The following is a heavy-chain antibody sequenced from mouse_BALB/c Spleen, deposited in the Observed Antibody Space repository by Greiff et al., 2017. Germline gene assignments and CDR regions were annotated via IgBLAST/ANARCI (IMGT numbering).Heavy chain of an antibody. J-gene: IGHJ4*01. CDR1: GYSFTSYY. V-gene: IGHV1S81*02. CDR3: TRSGHTTLVFMDY. CDR2: INPSNGGT. D-gene: IGHD2-2*01. Sequence: QVQLKESGAELVKPGASVKLSCTASGYSFTSYYMYWVKQRPGQGLEWIGEINPSNGGTNFNEKFKSKATLTVDKSSSTAYIQLSSLTSDDSAVYCCTRSGHTTLVFMDYWGQGTSVTVSS.